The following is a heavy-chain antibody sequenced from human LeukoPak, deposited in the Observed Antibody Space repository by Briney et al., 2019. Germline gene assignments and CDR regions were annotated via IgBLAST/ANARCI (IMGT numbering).Heavy chain of an antibody. CDR1: GFTFSSYS. D-gene: IGHD3-22*01. Sequence: GSLRLSCAASGFTFSSYSMNWVRQAPGKGLEWDSSISSSSSYVYYADSVKGRFTISRDNAKNSPYLQMNSLRAEDTAVYYCARDGLPLYDSSGYYYGHFDYWGQGTLVTVSS. CDR2: ISSSSSYV. V-gene: IGHV3-21*01. CDR3: ARDGLPLYDSSGYYYGHFDY. J-gene: IGHJ4*02.